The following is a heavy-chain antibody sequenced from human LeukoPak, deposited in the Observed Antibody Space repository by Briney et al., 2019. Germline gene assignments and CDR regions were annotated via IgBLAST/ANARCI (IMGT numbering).Heavy chain of an antibody. CDR1: GVAISRGGYA. Sequence: SETLSLTCAVSGVAISRGGYAWNWIRQPPGKGLEWIAYIYHSGTTYYNPSLKSRATISVDTSKNQFSLKLSSVTAADTAMYYCARGFSFDPWGQGTLVTVSS. CDR3: ARGFSFDP. J-gene: IGHJ5*02. V-gene: IGHV4-30-4*07. CDR2: IYHSGTT.